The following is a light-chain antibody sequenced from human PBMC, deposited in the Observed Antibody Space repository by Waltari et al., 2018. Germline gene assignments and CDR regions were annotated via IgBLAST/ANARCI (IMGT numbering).Light chain of an antibody. J-gene: IGLJ2*01. CDR3: SLSYSGVRV. CDR1: TGAVTSGHY. Sequence: QAVVTQEPSLTVSPGGTVTLTCDSNTGAVTSGHYSYWFQQRPGQAPRTLIYDTVNKHSGKPARFSGSLLGGKAALTLSGAQPEDEADYYCSLSYSGVRVFGGGTKLTVL. CDR2: DTV. V-gene: IGLV7-46*01.